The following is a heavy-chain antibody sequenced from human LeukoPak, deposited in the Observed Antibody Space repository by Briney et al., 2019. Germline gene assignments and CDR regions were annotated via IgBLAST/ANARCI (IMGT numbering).Heavy chain of an antibody. CDR1: GYTFSSFD. CDR2: MNPNSGNT. J-gene: IGHJ5*02. CDR3: ARDNSVRDEAWWFNP. Sequence: ASVKVSCKASGYTFSSFDINWVRQATGQGLEWMGWMNPNSGNTGYAQKFQGRVTITRNTSISTAYMELSSLRSEDTAVYYCARDNSVRDEAWWFNPWGQGTLVTVSS. V-gene: IGHV1-8*03. D-gene: IGHD5-24*01.